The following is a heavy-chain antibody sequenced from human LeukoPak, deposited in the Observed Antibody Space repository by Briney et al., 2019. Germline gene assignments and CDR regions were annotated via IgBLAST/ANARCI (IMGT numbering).Heavy chain of an antibody. D-gene: IGHD1-26*01. V-gene: IGHV3-64D*06. CDR1: GFTFSGHF. J-gene: IGHJ4*02. Sequence: GGSLRLSCSASGFTFSGHFMHWVRQAPGKGLEYVSSISINGDKAYYAESVKGRFTISRDNSKNTLYLQLSSLRVEDTAVYYCIKDRIGTWSFDHWGQGTLLTVSS. CDR2: ISINGDKA. CDR3: IKDRIGTWSFDH.